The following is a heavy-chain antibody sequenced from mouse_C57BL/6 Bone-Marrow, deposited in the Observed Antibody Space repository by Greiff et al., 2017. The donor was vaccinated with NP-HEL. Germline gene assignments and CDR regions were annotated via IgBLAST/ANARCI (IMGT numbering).Heavy chain of an antibody. J-gene: IGHJ4*01. CDR2: IYPRDGST. CDR3: ARDSNYVNYAMDY. Sequence: VQLQESDAELVKPGASVKISCKVSGYTFTDHTIHWMKQRPEQGLEWIGYIYPRDGSTKYNEKFKGKATLTADKSSSTAYMQLNSLTSEDSAVYFCARDSNYVNYAMDYWGQGTSVTVSS. D-gene: IGHD2-5*01. V-gene: IGHV1-78*01. CDR1: GYTFTDHT.